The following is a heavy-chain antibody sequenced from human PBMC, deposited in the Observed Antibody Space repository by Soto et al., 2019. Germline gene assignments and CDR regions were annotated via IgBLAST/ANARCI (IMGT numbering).Heavy chain of an antibody. CDR2: ISGSGGSR. Sequence: GGSLRLSCAASGFTFNIYAMTWVRQAPGKGLEWVSGISGSGGSRYYADSVKGRFTISRDNSNNTLYLQMNSLRAEDTAVYYCAKGTELLWGYYYYYMAAWGKGTTVTVSS. V-gene: IGHV3-23*01. CDR3: AKGTELLWGYYYYYMAA. J-gene: IGHJ6*03. D-gene: IGHD2-2*01. CDR1: GFTFNIYA.